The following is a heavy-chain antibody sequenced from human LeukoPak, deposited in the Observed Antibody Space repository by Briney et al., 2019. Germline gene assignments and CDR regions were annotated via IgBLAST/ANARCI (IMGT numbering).Heavy chain of an antibody. CDR2: INPNSGGT. V-gene: IGHV1-2*02. D-gene: IGHD6-19*01. Sequence: ASVKVSCKASGYTFTGYYMHWVRQAPGQGLEWMGWINPNSGGTNYAQKFQGRVTMTRDTSISTAYMELRSLRSDDTAVYYCARDSFSSGWSYFDYWGQGTLVTVSS. J-gene: IGHJ4*02. CDR1: GYTFTGYY. CDR3: ARDSFSSGWSYFDY.